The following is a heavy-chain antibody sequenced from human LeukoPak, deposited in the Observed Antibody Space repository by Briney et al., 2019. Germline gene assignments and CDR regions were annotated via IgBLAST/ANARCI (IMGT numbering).Heavy chain of an antibody. CDR2: MNPNTGRT. V-gene: IGHV1-8*01. Sequence: VASVKVSCKASRYTFTRYDINWVREAAGQGLEWMGWMNPNTGRTGYAQKFQGRITMTRDTSINTAYMELTNLRSEDTAIYYCARLSQTPDYYTLGGYYYLGYWGQGTPVTVSS. CDR1: RYTFTRYD. CDR3: ARLSQTPDYYTLGGYYYLGY. D-gene: IGHD3-10*01. J-gene: IGHJ4*02.